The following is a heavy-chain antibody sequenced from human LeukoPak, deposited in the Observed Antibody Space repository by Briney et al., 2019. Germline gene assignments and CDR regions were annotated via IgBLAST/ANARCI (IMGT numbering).Heavy chain of an antibody. J-gene: IGHJ6*02. CDR3: VGRPYYYYGMDV. CDR1: GFTVNSNS. CDR2: IYSGDST. V-gene: IGHV3-53*01. Sequence: TGGSLRLSCAASGFTVNSNSMSWVRQATGKGLECVAAIYSGDSTYYPDSAKGRFSISRDNSKNTLYLQMSSLRAEDTAIYYCVGRPYYYYGMDVWGQGTTVTVSS.